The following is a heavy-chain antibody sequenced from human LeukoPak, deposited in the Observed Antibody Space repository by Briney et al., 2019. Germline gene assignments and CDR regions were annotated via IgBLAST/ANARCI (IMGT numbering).Heavy chain of an antibody. CDR2: ISNNGGRT. CDR3: VKDGRIQLWPPYYFDY. CDR1: GFTFSSYA. D-gene: IGHD5-18*01. V-gene: IGHV3-64D*06. Sequence: PGGSLRLSCSASGFTFSSYAMHWVRQALVKGLEYVSPISNNGGRTYYADSVKGRFIISRDNSKNTLYLQISSLGPEDTAVYYCVKDGRIQLWPPYYFDYWGQGTLVTVSS. J-gene: IGHJ4*02.